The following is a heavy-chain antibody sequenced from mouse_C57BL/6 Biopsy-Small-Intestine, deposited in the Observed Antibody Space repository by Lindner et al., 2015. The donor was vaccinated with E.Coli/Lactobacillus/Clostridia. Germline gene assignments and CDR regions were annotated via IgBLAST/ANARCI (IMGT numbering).Heavy chain of an antibody. J-gene: IGHJ2*01. CDR2: LNPYNGDT. CDR3: SRNPY. CDR1: GCSLTDYF. Sequence: VQLQESGPELVKPGASVKISCMASGCSLTDYFMNWVKQSHGQSLEWIGRLNPYNGDTFYNQNFKGKATLTVDKSSNTAHMELRSLTSEDSAVYYCSRNPYWGQGTTLTVSS. V-gene: IGHV1-20*01.